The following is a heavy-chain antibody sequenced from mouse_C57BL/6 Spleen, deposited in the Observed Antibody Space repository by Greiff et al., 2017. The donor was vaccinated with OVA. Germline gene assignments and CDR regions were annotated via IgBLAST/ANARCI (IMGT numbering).Heavy chain of an antibody. J-gene: IGHJ3*01. V-gene: IGHV3-1*01. CDR1: GYSITSGYD. D-gene: IGHD1-1*01. CDR2: ISYSGST. Sequence: EVQLQESGPGMVKPSQSLSLTCTVTGYSITSGYDWHWIRHFPGNKLEWMGYISYSGSTNYNPSLKSRISITHDTSKNHFFLKLNSVTTEDTATYYCARESSYGAWFAYWGQGTLVTVSA. CDR3: ARESSYGAWFAY.